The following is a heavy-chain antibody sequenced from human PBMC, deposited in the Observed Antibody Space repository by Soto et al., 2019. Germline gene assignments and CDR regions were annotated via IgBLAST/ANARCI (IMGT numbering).Heavy chain of an antibody. CDR3: ARCSGGSCYGDDALDI. D-gene: IGHD2-15*01. V-gene: IGHV1-3*01. CDR1: GYTFTSYA. J-gene: IGHJ3*02. CDR2: INAGNGNT. Sequence: ASVKVSCKASGYTFTSYAMHWVRQAPGQRLEWMGWINAGNGNTKYSQKFQGRVTITRDTSASTAYMELSSLRSEDTAVYYCARCSGGSCYGDDALDIWGQGTMVTVSS.